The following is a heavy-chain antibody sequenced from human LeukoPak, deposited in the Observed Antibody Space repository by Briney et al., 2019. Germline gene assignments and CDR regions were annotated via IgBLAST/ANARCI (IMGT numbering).Heavy chain of an antibody. CDR1: GFTFSSYA. CDR3: ARECGTYLYYYYGMDV. Sequence: GGSLRLSCAASGFTFSSYAMHWVRQAPGKGLEWVAVISYDGSNKYYADSVKGRFTISRDNSKNTLYLQMNSLRVEDTDVYYCARECGTYLYYYYGMDVWGQGTTVTVSS. CDR2: ISYDGSNK. J-gene: IGHJ6*02. V-gene: IGHV3-30-3*01. D-gene: IGHD1-26*01.